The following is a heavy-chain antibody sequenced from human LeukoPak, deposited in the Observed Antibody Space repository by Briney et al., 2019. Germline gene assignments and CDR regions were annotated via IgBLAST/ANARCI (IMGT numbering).Heavy chain of an antibody. CDR1: GFTFSSYW. CDR3: AKDGSMPWGYYMDV. CDR2: INTDGSST. Sequence: GGSLRLSCAASGFTFSSYWMHWVRQPPGKGLVWVSRINTDGSSTSYADSVKGRFTISRDNAKNSLYLEMNRLRAEDTAVYYCAKDGSMPWGYYMDVWGKGTTVTISS. D-gene: IGHD2/OR15-2a*01. J-gene: IGHJ6*03. V-gene: IGHV3-74*01.